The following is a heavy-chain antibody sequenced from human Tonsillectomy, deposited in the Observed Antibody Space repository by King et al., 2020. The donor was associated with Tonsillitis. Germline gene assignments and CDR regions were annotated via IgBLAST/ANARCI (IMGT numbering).Heavy chain of an antibody. J-gene: IGHJ3*02. CDR2: IYYSGST. V-gene: IGHV4-59*01. CDR1: GGSISSYY. D-gene: IGHD3-9*01. CDR3: ARRGYYDILTGYYDDAFDI. Sequence: QLQESGPGLVKPSETLSLTCTVSGGSISSYYWSWIRQPPGKGLEWIGYIYYSGSTNYNPSLKSRVTISVDTSKNQFSLKLSSVTAADTAVYYCARRGYYDILTGYYDDAFDIWGQGTMVTVSS.